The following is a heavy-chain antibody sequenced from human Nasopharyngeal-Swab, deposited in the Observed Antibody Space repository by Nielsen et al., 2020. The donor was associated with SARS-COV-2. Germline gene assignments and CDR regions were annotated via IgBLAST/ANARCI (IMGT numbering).Heavy chain of an antibody. CDR2: ISGSGGST. J-gene: IGHJ4*02. Sequence: GESLKISCAASGFTLSSYAMSWVRQAPGKGLEWVSGISGSGGSTYYADSVKGRFTISRDNSKNTLYLQMNSLRAEDTAVYYCAKESLRREMATMSAHDYWGQGTLVTVSS. V-gene: IGHV3-23*01. CDR1: GFTLSSYA. D-gene: IGHD5-24*01. CDR3: AKESLRREMATMSAHDY.